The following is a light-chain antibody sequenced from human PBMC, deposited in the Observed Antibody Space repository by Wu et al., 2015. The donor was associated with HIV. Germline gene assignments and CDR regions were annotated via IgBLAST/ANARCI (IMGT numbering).Light chain of an antibody. CDR3: QQTYNTPRA. V-gene: IGKV1-39*01. J-gene: IGKJ1*01. CDR1: QSIRRY. Sequence: DIQMTQSPSSLSASVGDTITITCRASQSIRRYLNWYQQQSGKAPELLIYDASSLQSGVPPRFSGSGSGTDFTLTITSLQPEDFATYYCQQTYNTPRAFGQGTKVEI. CDR2: DAS.